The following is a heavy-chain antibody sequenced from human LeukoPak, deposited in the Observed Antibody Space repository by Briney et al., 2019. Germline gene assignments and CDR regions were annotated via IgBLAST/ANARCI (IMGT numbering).Heavy chain of an antibody. Sequence: GASVKVSCKASGGTFSSYAISWVRQAPGQGLEWMGRIIPILGIANYAQKFQGRATITADKSTSTAYMELSSLRSEDTAVYYCASHTSHYCSSTSCYRVRYYYGMDVWGQGTTVTVSS. CDR3: ASHTSHYCSSTSCYRVRYYYGMDV. CDR1: GGTFSSYA. J-gene: IGHJ6*02. CDR2: IIPILGIA. D-gene: IGHD2-2*02. V-gene: IGHV1-69*04.